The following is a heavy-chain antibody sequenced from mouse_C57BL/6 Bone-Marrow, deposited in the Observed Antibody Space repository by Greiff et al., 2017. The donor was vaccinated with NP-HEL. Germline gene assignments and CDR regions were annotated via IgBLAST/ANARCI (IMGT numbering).Heavy chain of an antibody. Sequence: VQRVESGAELVRPGTSVKVSCKASGYAFTNYLIEWVKQRPGQGLEWIGVINPGSGGTNYNEKFKGKATLTADKSSSTAYMQLSSLTSEDSAVYFWALRDSSGYLYAMDYWGQGTSVTVSS. V-gene: IGHV1-54*01. CDR3: ALRDSSGYLYAMDY. D-gene: IGHD3-2*02. J-gene: IGHJ4*01. CDR2: INPGSGGT. CDR1: GYAFTNYL.